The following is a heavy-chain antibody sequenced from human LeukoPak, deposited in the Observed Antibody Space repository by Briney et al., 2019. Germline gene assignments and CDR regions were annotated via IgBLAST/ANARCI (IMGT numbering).Heavy chain of an antibody. Sequence: ASVKVSCKASGYTFTGYYMHWVRQAPGQGLEWMGWINPNSGGTNYAQKFQGRVTMTRDTSISTAYMELSRLRSDDPAVYYCARDLAVGEQWLVRRYYYYYGMDVWGQGTTVTVSS. CDR1: GYTFTGYY. V-gene: IGHV1-2*02. CDR2: INPNSGGT. CDR3: ARDLAVGEQWLVRRYYYYYGMDV. J-gene: IGHJ6*02. D-gene: IGHD6-19*01.